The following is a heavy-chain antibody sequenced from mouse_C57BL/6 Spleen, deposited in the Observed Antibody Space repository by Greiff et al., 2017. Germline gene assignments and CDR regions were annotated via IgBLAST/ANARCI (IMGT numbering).Heavy chain of an antibody. D-gene: IGHD2-5*01. CDR1: GYTFTSYN. Sequence: ESGAELVRPGASVKMSCTASGYTFTSYNMHWVKQTPRQGLEWIGAIYPGNGDTSYTQNFTGPATLTVDKSSSTAYMQLSSLTSEDSAVYFCSRRDYSNLAGLYAMDYWGQGTSVTVSS. V-gene: IGHV1-12*01. CDR2: IYPGNGDT. CDR3: SRRDYSNLAGLYAMDY. J-gene: IGHJ4*01.